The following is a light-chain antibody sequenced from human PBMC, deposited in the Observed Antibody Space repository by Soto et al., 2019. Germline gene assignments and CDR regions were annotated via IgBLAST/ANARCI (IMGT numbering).Light chain of an antibody. J-gene: IGLJ2*01. CDR1: SSDVGGYNY. CDR3: SSYTSSSTHVV. V-gene: IGLV2-14*01. Sequence: QSALTQPASVSGSPGQSITISCTGTSSDVGGYNYVSWYQQHPGKAPKLMIYDVSNRPSGVSDRFYGSNSGNTASLTISGLQAEDEADYYCSSYTSSSTHVVFGGGTQLTVL. CDR2: DVS.